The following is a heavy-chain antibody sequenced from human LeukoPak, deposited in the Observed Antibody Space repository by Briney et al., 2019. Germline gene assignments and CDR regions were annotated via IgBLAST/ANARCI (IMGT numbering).Heavy chain of an antibody. Sequence: ASVKVSCKASGYTFTSYGISWVRQAPGQGLEWMGWISAYNGNTNYAQKLQGRVTMTTDTSTSTAYMELRSLRSDDTAVYYCASEHYDFWSGYDPKYYYGMDVWGQGTTVTVSS. CDR1: GYTFTSYG. CDR2: ISAYNGNT. V-gene: IGHV1-18*01. D-gene: IGHD3-3*01. J-gene: IGHJ6*02. CDR3: ASEHYDFWSGYDPKYYYGMDV.